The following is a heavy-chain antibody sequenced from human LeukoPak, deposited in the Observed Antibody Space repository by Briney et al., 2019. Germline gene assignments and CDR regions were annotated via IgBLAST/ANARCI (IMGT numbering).Heavy chain of an antibody. V-gene: IGHV5-51*01. CDR2: IYPGDSDT. CDR3: ASSAASFWYFDL. Sequence: GESLKISCKGSGYRFPSYWIGWVRQMPGKGLEWMGIIYPGDSDTRYSPSFQGQVTISADTSLSTAYLPWSGLKASDTAMYYCASSAASFWYFDLWGRGTLVTVSS. CDR1: GYRFPSYW. D-gene: IGHD2-2*01. J-gene: IGHJ2*01.